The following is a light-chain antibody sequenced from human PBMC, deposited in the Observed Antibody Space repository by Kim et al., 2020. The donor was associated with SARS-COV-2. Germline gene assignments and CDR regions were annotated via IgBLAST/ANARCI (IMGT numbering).Light chain of an antibody. V-gene: IGLV3-21*04. Sequence: SYELTQPPSVSVAPGKTARITCGGNNIGSKSVHWYQQKPGQAPVLVIYYDSDRPSGIPERFSGSNSGNTATLTISRVEAGDEADYYCQVWDSSCDWVFGG. J-gene: IGLJ3*02. CDR3: QVWDSSCDWV. CDR1: NIGSKS. CDR2: YDS.